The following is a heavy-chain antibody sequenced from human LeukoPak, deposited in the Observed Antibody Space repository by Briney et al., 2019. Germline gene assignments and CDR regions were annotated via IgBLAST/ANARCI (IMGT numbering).Heavy chain of an antibody. V-gene: IGHV3-64D*06. J-gene: IGHJ4*02. CDR3: VRVTGY. Sequence: GGSVRLSCSLSGFTFSTYVLHWVRQAPGKGGEYVSSMSSNGENTYYADSVKGRFTISRDNCKNTLYLQMSSLRADETAVYYCVRVTGYWGQGTLVTVS. CDR2: MSSNGENT. CDR1: GFTFSTYV.